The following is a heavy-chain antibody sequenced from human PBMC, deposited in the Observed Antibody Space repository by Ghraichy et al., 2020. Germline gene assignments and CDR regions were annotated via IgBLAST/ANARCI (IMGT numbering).Heavy chain of an antibody. CDR3: ARRPFYCSGGSCYFDY. Sequence: SVKVSCKASGGTFSSYAISWVRQAPGQGLEWMGGIIPIFGTANYAQKFQGRVTITADESTSTAYMELSSLRSEDTAVYYCARRPFYCSGGSCYFDYWGQGTLVTVSS. D-gene: IGHD2-15*01. CDR2: IIPIFGTA. CDR1: GGTFSSYA. V-gene: IGHV1-69*13. J-gene: IGHJ4*02.